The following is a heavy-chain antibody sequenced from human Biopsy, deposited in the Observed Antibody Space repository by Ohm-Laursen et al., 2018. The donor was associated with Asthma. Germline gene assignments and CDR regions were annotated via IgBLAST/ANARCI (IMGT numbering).Heavy chain of an antibody. J-gene: IGHJ3*02. V-gene: IGHV1-3*01. CDR1: GYTFINYA. D-gene: IGHD3-9*01. CDR2: INASNGNT. CDR3: ARTYYDFLPGQVNDAFAM. Sequence: ASVKVSCKASGYTFINYAIHWVRQAPGQRLEWMGWINASNGNTKYSQKFQGRVTISRDTSASTAYMDLSSLRSEDTAVYYCARTYYDFLPGQVNDAFAMWGQGKMVTASS.